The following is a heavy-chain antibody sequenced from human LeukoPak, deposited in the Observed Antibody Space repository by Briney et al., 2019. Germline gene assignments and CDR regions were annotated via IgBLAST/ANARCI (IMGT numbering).Heavy chain of an antibody. CDR3: NIMGAFDI. Sequence: PGGSLRLSCAASGFTFRSYNMIWVRQAPGEGLEWVSTIRGSGGITYYADSVKGRFTISRDESKNTLYLQMNSLRAEDTAVYYCNIMGAFDIWGQGTMVTVSS. D-gene: IGHD3-16*01. CDR2: IRGSGGIT. CDR1: GFTFRSYN. J-gene: IGHJ3*02. V-gene: IGHV3-23*01.